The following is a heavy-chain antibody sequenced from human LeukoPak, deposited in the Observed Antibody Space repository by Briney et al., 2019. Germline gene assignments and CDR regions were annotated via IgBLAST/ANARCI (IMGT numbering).Heavy chain of an antibody. CDR2: ISDSGGRT. V-gene: IGHV3-23*01. Sequence: GGSLILSCAASRFTFSSFGMSWVRQAPGKGLEWVSAISDSGGRTYYADSVKGRFTISRDNSKNMLFLQMNSLRAEDTAVYYCAKEISSGYNDAFDIWGQGTMVTVSS. J-gene: IGHJ3*02. CDR3: AKEISSGYNDAFDI. D-gene: IGHD5-12*01. CDR1: RFTFSSFG.